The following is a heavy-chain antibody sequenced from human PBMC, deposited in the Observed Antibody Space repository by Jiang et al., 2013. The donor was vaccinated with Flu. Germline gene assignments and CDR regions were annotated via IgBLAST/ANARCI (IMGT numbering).Heavy chain of an antibody. CDR2: IIPIFGTA. D-gene: IGHD7-27*01. Sequence: SGGTFSSYAISWVRQAPGQGLEWMGGIIPIFGTANYAQKFQGRVTITADESTSTAYMELSSLRSEDTAVYYCARDMGMENWFDPWGQGTLVTVSS. J-gene: IGHJ5*02. V-gene: IGHV1-69*01. CDR3: ARDMGMENWFDP. CDR1: GGTFSSYA.